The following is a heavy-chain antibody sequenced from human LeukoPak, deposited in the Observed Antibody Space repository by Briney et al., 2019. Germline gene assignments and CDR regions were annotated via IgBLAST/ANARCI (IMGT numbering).Heavy chain of an antibody. V-gene: IGHV4-39*07. Sequence: SETLSLTCTVSGDSISSSRFFWGWIRQPPGKGLEWIGSIYNSGSTYYSPSLKSRVTISVDTSKNQFSLKLSSVTAADTAVYYCARNFHDSSGYYYPDAFDIWGQGTMVTVSS. CDR1: GDSISSSRFF. J-gene: IGHJ3*02. CDR2: IYNSGST. CDR3: ARNFHDSSGYYYPDAFDI. D-gene: IGHD3-22*01.